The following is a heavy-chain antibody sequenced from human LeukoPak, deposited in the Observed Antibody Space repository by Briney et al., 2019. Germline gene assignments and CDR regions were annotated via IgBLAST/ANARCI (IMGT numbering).Heavy chain of an antibody. CDR2: IYYSGST. Sequence: SETLSLTCTVSGGSISSYYWSWIRQPPGKGLEWIGYIYYSGSTNYNSSLKSRVTISVDTSKNQFSLKLSSVTAADTAVYYCAIQGIAAAGYFDYWGQGTLVTVSS. V-gene: IGHV4-59*08. D-gene: IGHD6-13*01. CDR3: AIQGIAAAGYFDY. J-gene: IGHJ4*02. CDR1: GGSISSYY.